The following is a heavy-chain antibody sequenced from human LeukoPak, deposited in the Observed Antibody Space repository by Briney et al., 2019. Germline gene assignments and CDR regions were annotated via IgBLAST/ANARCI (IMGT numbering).Heavy chain of an antibody. CDR3: ARVLGYYDSSGYYYVYFDY. CDR2: INTNTGNP. CDR1: GYTFTSYA. V-gene: IGHV7-4-1*02. Sequence: ASVKVSCKASGYTFTSYAMNWVRQAPGQGLEWMGWINTNTGNPTYAQGFTGRFVFSLDTSVSTAYLQISSLKAEDTAVYYRARVLGYYDSSGYYYVYFDYWGQGTLVTVSS. D-gene: IGHD3-22*01. J-gene: IGHJ4*02.